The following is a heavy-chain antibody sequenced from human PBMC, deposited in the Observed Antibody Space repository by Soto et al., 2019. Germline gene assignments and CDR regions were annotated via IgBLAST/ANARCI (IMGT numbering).Heavy chain of an antibody. CDR2: ITNSAYT. CDR1: GFTFSTFN. J-gene: IGHJ4*02. CDR3: GLSDALFFDF. D-gene: IGHD3-3*01. V-gene: IGHV3-21*01. Sequence: GGSLRLSCAASGFTFSTFNMNWVRQAPGKGLEWVSSITNSAYTSYADSVKGRFTISRDNAKNSLYLQMNSLRAEDTDVYYCGLSDALFFDFWGQGALVTVSS.